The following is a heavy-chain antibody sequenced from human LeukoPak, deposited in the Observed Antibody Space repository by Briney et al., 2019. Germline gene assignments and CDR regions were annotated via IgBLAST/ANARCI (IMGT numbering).Heavy chain of an antibody. J-gene: IGHJ5*02. CDR1: GGSISSYY. CDR3: ASATLEWLP. Sequence: KPSETLSLTCTVSGGSISSYYWSWIRQPPGKGLEWIGEINHSGSTNYNPSLKSRVTISVDTSKNQFSLKLSSVTAADTAVYYCASATLEWLPWGQGTLVTVSS. D-gene: IGHD3-3*01. CDR2: INHSGST. V-gene: IGHV4-34*01.